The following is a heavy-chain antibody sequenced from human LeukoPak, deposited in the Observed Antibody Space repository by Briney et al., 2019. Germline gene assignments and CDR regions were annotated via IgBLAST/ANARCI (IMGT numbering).Heavy chain of an antibody. V-gene: IGHV3-21*01. D-gene: IGHD4-23*01. CDR2: ISRSNNYT. Sequence: GGSLRLSCAASGFTFSSYSMNWVRQAPGKGLEWVSSISRSNNYTYHADSVKGRFTISRDNAKNSLYLQMNSLRTEDTAVYYCARERGYGGNPAPTCYYYYMDVGGKGTTVTVSS. J-gene: IGHJ6*03. CDR1: GFTFSSYS. CDR3: ARERGYGGNPAPTCYYYYMDV.